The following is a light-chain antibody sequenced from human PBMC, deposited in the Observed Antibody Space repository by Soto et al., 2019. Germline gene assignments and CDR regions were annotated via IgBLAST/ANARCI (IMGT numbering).Light chain of an antibody. CDR2: AAS. Sequence: EIVMTQSPATLSVSPGERATLSCRASQSINNRLAWYQQRPGQAPRLLMYAASTRAAGNPARFSGSGSGTEFTLNISSLQSEDLAVYYCQQYNNWPPLTFGGGTKVEI. CDR1: QSINNR. CDR3: QQYNNWPPLT. J-gene: IGKJ4*01. V-gene: IGKV3-15*01.